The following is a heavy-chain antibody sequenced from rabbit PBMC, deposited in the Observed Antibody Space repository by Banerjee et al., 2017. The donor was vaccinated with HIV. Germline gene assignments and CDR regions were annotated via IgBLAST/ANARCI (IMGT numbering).Heavy chain of an antibody. Sequence: QEQLVESGGDLVKPEGSLTLTCKASGFSFSSSDWICWVRQAPGKGLEWIACINTSSGNTVYASWAKGRFTISKTSSTTVTLQMTSLTVADTATYFCARDNGYSGYDLWGPGTLVTVS. CDR3: ARDNGYSGYDL. D-gene: IGHD1-1*01. CDR2: INTSSGNT. CDR1: GFSFSSSDW. V-gene: IGHV1S45*01. J-gene: IGHJ4*01.